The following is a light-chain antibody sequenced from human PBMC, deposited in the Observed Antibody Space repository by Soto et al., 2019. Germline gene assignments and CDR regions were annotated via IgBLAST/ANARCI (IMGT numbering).Light chain of an antibody. Sequence: EIVLTQSPGTLSLSPGERATLSCRASQSVSSSYLAWYQQKPGQAPRLLIYGASSRATGIPDRFRGSGSGTDFTLTISRREPEDLAVYYCQQYGSSPWTVGQGTKVEIK. V-gene: IGKV3-20*01. CDR1: QSVSSSY. CDR3: QQYGSSPWT. J-gene: IGKJ1*01. CDR2: GAS.